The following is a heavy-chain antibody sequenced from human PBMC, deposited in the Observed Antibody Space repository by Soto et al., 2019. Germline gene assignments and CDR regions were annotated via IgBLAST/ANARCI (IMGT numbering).Heavy chain of an antibody. CDR1: GFTFSSYG. CDR2: ISYDGSNK. V-gene: IGHV3-30*03. Sequence: QVQLVESGGGVVQPGRSLRLSCAASGFTFSSYGMHWVRQAPGKGLEWVAVISYDGSNKYYADSVKGRFTISRDNSKNTLYLQMNSLRAEDTAVYYCARTSAAAGDYYYYDGMDVWGQGTTVTVSS. J-gene: IGHJ6*02. D-gene: IGHD6-13*01. CDR3: ARTSAAAGDYYYYDGMDV.